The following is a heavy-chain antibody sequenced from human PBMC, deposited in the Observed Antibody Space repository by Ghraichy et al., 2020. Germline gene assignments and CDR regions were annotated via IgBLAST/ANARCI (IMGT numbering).Heavy chain of an antibody. CDR3: ARDKQGLAYYVDH. V-gene: IGHV3-48*02. Sequence: SNISSSSSFIYYADSVKGRFTISRDDAKTSLYLQMNILRDEDTAVYYCARDKQGLAYYVDHWCLGTRVTVS. D-gene: IGHD6-19*01. J-gene: IGHJ4*02. CDR2: ISSSSSFI.